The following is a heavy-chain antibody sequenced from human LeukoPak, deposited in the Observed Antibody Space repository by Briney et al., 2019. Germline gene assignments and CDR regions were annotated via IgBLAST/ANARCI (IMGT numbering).Heavy chain of an antibody. CDR3: ARDPKSVWLVYRGDLSRHYFDY. D-gene: IGHD6-19*01. V-gene: IGHV3-21*01. J-gene: IGHJ4*02. Sequence: GGSLRLSCAASGFTFSSYSMNWVRQAPGKWLEWVSSISSSSSYIYYADSVKGRFTISRDNAKNSLYLQMNSLRAEDTAVYYCARDPKSVWLVYRGDLSRHYFDYWGQGTLVTVSS. CDR2: ISSSSSYI. CDR1: GFTFSSYS.